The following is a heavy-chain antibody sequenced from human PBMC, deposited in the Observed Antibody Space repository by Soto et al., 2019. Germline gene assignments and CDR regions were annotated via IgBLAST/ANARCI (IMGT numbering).Heavy chain of an antibody. CDR3: AKGGDTAMVTLYYFDY. V-gene: IGHV3-23*01. CDR1: GFTFSSYA. Sequence: EVQLLESGGGLVQPGGSLRLSCAASGFTFSSYAMSWVRQAPGKGLEWVSAISGSGGSTYYADSVKGRFTISRDNSKYTLYLQMNSLRAEDTAVYYCAKGGDTAMVTLYYFDYWGQGTLFTVSS. CDR2: ISGSGGST. J-gene: IGHJ4*02. D-gene: IGHD5-18*01.